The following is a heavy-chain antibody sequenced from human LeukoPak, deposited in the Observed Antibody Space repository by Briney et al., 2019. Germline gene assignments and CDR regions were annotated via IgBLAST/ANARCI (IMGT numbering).Heavy chain of an antibody. CDR3: ARTKPDNSEIYN. CDR1: VYTFTTYD. Sequence: ASVKVSCKASVYTFTTYDINWVRHAAGHGLEWMGWINPNRGNTGNAHKIQGRLTITRNASISTAYMELSSLRSDATAVYYCARTKPDNSEIYNWGQGTLVTVSS. V-gene: IGHV1-8*03. CDR2: INPNRGNT. J-gene: IGHJ4*02. D-gene: IGHD3-22*01.